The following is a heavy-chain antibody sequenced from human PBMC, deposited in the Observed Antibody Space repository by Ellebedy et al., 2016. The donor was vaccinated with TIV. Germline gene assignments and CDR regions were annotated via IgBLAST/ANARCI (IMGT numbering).Heavy chain of an antibody. CDR3: ARAHNYENGMDV. CDR2: IYRGGIT. J-gene: IGHJ6*02. D-gene: IGHD4-11*01. Sequence: GESLKISCAASGFTVSSNYMSWVRQAPGKGLEWVSVIYRGGITYYADSVKGRFTISRDNSKNTLYLQMNSLRAEDTAVYYCARAHNYENGMDVWGQGTTVTVSS. V-gene: IGHV3-66*01. CDR1: GFTVSSNY.